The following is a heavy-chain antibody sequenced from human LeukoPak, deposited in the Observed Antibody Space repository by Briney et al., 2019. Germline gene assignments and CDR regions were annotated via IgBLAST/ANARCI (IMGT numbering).Heavy chain of an antibody. Sequence: GGSLRLSCAASGFTVSSNYMSWVRQAPGKGLEWVSVIYSGGSTYYADSVKGRFTISRDNSKNTLYLQMNSLRAKDTAVYYCARGWYCSGGSCYSPAFDIWGQGTMVTVSS. CDR3: ARGWYCSGGSCYSPAFDI. CDR1: GFTVSSNY. CDR2: IYSGGST. J-gene: IGHJ3*02. V-gene: IGHV3-66*02. D-gene: IGHD2-15*01.